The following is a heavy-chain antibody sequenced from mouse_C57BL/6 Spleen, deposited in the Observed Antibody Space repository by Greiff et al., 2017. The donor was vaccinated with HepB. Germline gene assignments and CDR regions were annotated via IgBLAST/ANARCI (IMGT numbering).Heavy chain of an antibody. CDR2: IRNKANGYTT. D-gene: IGHD2-5*01. V-gene: IGHV7-3*01. Sequence: EVQGVESGGGLVQPGGSLSLSCAASGFTFTDYYMSWVRQPPGKALEWLGFIRNKANGYTTEYSASVKGRFTISRDNSQSILYLQMNALRAEDSATYYCARYKNYSNPFDYWGQGTTLTVSS. J-gene: IGHJ2*01. CDR3: ARYKNYSNPFDY. CDR1: GFTFTDYY.